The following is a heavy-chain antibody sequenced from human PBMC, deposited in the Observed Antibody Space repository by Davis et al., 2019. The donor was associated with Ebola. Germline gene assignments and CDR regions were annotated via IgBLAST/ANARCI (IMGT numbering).Heavy chain of an antibody. CDR2: INSDGSST. V-gene: IGHV3-74*01. D-gene: IGHD6-13*01. CDR3: ARGEVRFGSSSWYETNYYYYGMDV. Sequence: PGGSLRLSCAASGFTFSSYWMHWVRHAPGKGLVWVSRINSDGSSTSYADSVKGRFTISRDNAKNTLYLQMNSLRAEDTAVYYCARGEVRFGSSSWYETNYYYYGMDVWGQGTTVTVSS. J-gene: IGHJ6*02. CDR1: GFTFSSYW.